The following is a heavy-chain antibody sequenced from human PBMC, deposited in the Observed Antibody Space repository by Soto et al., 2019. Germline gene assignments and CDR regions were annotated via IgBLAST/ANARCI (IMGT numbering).Heavy chain of an antibody. Sequence: SETLSLTCTLSGDSFSSADYYWSWIRQPPGKGLEWIGYIYYSGNTYYNPSLNSRVAISGDTSKNQFSLKLTSVTAADTAVYYCARGPYSSSSVGSFDSWDTGTLITVSS. CDR1: GDSFSSADYY. V-gene: IGHV4-30-4*01. CDR2: IYYSGNT. D-gene: IGHD6-6*01. CDR3: ARGPYSSSSVGSFDS. J-gene: IGHJ4*02.